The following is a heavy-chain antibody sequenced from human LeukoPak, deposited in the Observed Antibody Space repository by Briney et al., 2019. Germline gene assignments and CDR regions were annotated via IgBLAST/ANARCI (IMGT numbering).Heavy chain of an antibody. CDR3: ARVSWELLRGLDY. Sequence: PSETLSLTCTVSGGSISSYYWSWIRQPPGKGLEWIGSIYYSGSTYYNPSLKSRVTISVDTSKNQFSLKLSSVTAADTAVYYCARVSWELLRGLDYWGQGTLVTVSS. J-gene: IGHJ4*02. D-gene: IGHD1-26*01. CDR1: GGSISSYY. V-gene: IGHV4-59*12. CDR2: IYYSGST.